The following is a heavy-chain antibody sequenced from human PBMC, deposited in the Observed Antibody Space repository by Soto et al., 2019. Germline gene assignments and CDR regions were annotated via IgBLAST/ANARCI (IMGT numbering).Heavy chain of an antibody. CDR2: IYPGDSET. V-gene: IGHV5-51*01. J-gene: IGHJ4*02. D-gene: IGHD2-2*01. Sequence: GESLKISFKGSGYSFTTYWICWVRQMPGKGLEWMGIIYPGDSETRYSPSFQGQVTISADKSISTAYLQWSSLKASDTAMYYCARHSRGITPQNNIDYWGQGTLVPFSS. CDR3: ARHSRGITPQNNIDY. CDR1: GYSFTTYW.